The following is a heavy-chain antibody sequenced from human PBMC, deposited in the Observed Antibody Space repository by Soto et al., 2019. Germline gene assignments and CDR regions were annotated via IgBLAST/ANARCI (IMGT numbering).Heavy chain of an antibody. V-gene: IGHV4-61*01. CDR3: ASAHVKYYYDSSGYDDY. CDR2: IYYSGST. CDR1: GGSVSSGSYY. J-gene: IGHJ4*02. D-gene: IGHD3-22*01. Sequence: SETLSLTCTVSGGSVSSGSYYWSWIRQPPGKGLEWIGYIYYSGSTNYNPSLKSRVTISVDTSKNQFSLKLSSVTAADTAVYYCASAHVKYYYDSSGYDDYWGQGTLVTVSS.